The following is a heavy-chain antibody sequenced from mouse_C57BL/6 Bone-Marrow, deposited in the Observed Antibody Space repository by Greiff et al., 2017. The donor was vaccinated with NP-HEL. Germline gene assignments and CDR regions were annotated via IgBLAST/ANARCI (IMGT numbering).Heavy chain of an antibody. V-gene: IGHV5-6*02. CDR1: GFTFSSYG. D-gene: IGHD2-5*01. J-gene: IGHJ2*01. CDR3: ARHYYSNYFDY. CDR2: ISSCGCYT. Sequence: DVMLVESGRDLVKPGGSLKLSCAASGFTFSSYGMSWVSQTPDKRLEWVATISSCGCYTYYPDSVKGRFTFSRDNAKNTLYMQLSSLKSEDTSIYYGARHYYSNYFDYWGQGTTLTVSS.